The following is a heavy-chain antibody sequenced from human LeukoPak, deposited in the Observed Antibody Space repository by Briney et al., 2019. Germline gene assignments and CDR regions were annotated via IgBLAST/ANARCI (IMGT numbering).Heavy chain of an antibody. CDR2: FDPEDGQT. D-gene: IGHD1-26*01. V-gene: IGHV1-24*01. J-gene: IGHJ4*02. Sequence: ASVRVSCKASGHTLTELAIHWGRQAPGKGLEWMGGFDPEDGQTIYAQKFQGRVTVTEDTSTDTAYMELSSLGSEDTAVYYCATEGGRSYYLYWGQGTLVTVSS. CDR1: GHTLTELA. CDR3: ATEGGRSYYLY.